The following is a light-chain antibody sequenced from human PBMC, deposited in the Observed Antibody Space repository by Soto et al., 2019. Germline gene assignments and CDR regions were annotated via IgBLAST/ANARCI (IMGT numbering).Light chain of an antibody. V-gene: IGKV3-20*01. CDR2: GAS. CDR1: QRITSNF. CDR3: QQYGRSPFT. Sequence: PGERATLSCRASQRITSNFLAWFQQKDGMAPRRLIYGASTRASGVPDRLSGGGSGTDFVLTISRLEPEDFAVYYCQQYGRSPFTFGQGTKLQIK. J-gene: IGKJ2*01.